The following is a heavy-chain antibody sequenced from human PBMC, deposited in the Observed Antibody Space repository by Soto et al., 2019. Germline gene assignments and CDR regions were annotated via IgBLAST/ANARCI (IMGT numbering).Heavy chain of an antibody. J-gene: IGHJ5*02. V-gene: IGHV3-23*01. CDR3: AKVDTAMVIDYGYNWFDP. CDR2: ISGSGGST. D-gene: IGHD5-18*01. CDR1: GFTFSSYA. Sequence: PGGSLRLSCAASGFTFSSYAMSWVRQAPGKGLEWVSAISGSGGSTYYADSVKGRFTISRDNSKNTLYLQMNSLRAEDTAVYYCAKVDTAMVIDYGYNWFDPWGQGTLVTVSS.